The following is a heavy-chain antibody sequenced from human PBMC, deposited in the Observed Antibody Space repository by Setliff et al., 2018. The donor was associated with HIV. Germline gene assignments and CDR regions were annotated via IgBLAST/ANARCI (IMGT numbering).Heavy chain of an antibody. CDR1: GFTFSNYA. J-gene: IGHJ4*02. D-gene: IGHD3-22*01. CDR2: ISYDGSNK. Sequence: RLSCAASGFTFSNYAMHWVRQAPGKGLEWVAVISYDGSNKYYADAVKGRFTISRDNSKNTLYLQMNSLGVEDTAVYYCARETMYDSRGYLSHYFDYWGQGTPVTVSS. V-gene: IGHV3-30-3*01. CDR3: ARETMYDSRGYLSHYFDY.